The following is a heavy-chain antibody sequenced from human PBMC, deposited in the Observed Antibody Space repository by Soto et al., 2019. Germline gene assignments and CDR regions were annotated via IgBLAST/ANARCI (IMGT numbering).Heavy chain of an antibody. D-gene: IGHD6-6*01. J-gene: IGHJ4*02. Sequence: QVTLKESGPVLVKHTETLTLTCTVSGFSLSNDRLGVGWIRQPPGKALEWLAHIFSNDEKSYSTSLKSRLTTSKDTSKSQVVLNMTNMDPVDTATYYCVRTSISNPYDSWGQGTLVTVSS. CDR3: VRTSISNPYDS. CDR1: GFSLSNDRLG. CDR2: IFSNDEK. V-gene: IGHV2-26*01.